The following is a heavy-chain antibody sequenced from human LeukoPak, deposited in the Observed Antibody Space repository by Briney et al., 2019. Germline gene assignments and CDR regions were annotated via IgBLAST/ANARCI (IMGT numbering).Heavy chain of an antibody. Sequence: GASVKVSCKASGYTFTSYDINWVRQATGQGLEWMGWMNPNSGNTGYAQKFQRRVTMTRNTSISTAYMELSSLRSEDTAVYYCARPSSTGYYRPRYYYYMDVWGKGTTVTVSS. CDR1: GYTFTSYD. CDR3: ARPSSTGYYRPRYYYYMDV. CDR2: MNPNSGNT. V-gene: IGHV1-8*01. D-gene: IGHD3-9*01. J-gene: IGHJ6*03.